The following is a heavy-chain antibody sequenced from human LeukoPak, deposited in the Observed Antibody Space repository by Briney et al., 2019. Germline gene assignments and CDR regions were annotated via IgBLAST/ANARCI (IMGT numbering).Heavy chain of an antibody. CDR1: GGSFSGYY. J-gene: IGHJ4*02. CDR3: ARGPDMVRGVRFDY. D-gene: IGHD3-10*01. V-gene: IGHV4-34*01. CDR2: INHSGST. Sequence: KPSETLSLTCAVYGGSFSGYYWSWIRQPPGKGLEWIGEINHSGSTNYNPSLKSRVTISVDTSKNQFSLKLSSVTAAYTAVYYCARGPDMVRGVRFDYWGQGTLVTVSS.